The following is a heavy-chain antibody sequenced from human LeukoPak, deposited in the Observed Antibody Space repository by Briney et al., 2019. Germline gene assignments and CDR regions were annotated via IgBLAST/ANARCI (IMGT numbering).Heavy chain of an antibody. CDR2: IYYSGST. J-gene: IGHJ4*02. CDR1: GGSISSYY. D-gene: IGHD6-6*01. V-gene: IGHV4-59*01. Sequence: SETLSLTCTVSGGSISSYYWSWIRQPPGKGLEWIGYIYYSGSTNYNPSLKSRVTISVDTSKNQFSLKLSSVTAADTAVYYCARDLRWGYSSSSRVGFDYWGQGTLVTVSS. CDR3: ARDLRWGYSSSSRVGFDY.